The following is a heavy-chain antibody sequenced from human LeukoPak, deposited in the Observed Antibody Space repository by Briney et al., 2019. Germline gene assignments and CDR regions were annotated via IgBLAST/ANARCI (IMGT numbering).Heavy chain of an antibody. CDR2: ISWSGSTT. CDR1: GFRFDDYG. CDR3: AKDESTGGFAPGYFYGMGV. D-gene: IGHD3-16*01. V-gene: IGHV3-9*01. Sequence: PGGSLRLSCVVSGFRFDDYGLHWVRQAPGKGLEWVSGISWSGSTTGYADSVKGRFTISRDSAKNSLYLQMDSLRVEDTALYSCAKDESTGGFAPGYFYGMGVWGQGTTVTVSS. J-gene: IGHJ6*02.